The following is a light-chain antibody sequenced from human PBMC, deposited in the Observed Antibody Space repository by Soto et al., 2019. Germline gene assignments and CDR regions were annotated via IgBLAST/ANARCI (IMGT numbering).Light chain of an antibody. Sequence: DIQMTQSPSSLSESVGDRVTITCRASQGISSYLAWYQQKPGKVPKVLIYAASTLQSGVPSRFSGSGSGTEFTLTISNLQPEDVATYYCQKYYTAPETFGQGTKVEIK. CDR1: QGISSY. V-gene: IGKV1-27*01. CDR3: QKYYTAPET. CDR2: AAS. J-gene: IGKJ1*01.